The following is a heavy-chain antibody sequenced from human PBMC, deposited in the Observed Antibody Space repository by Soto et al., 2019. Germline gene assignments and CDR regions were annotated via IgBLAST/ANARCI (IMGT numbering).Heavy chain of an antibody. CDR3: ARDYGDYVYRYFDL. J-gene: IGHJ2*01. V-gene: IGHV3-66*01. D-gene: IGHD4-17*01. CDR2: IYSGGST. Sequence: EVQLVESGGGLVQPGGSLRLSCAASGFTVSSNYMSWVRQAPGKGLEWVSVIYSGGSTYYADSVKGRFTISRDNSKNTLYLQMNSLRVEDTAVYYCARDYGDYVYRYFDLWGRGTLVTVSS. CDR1: GFTVSSNY.